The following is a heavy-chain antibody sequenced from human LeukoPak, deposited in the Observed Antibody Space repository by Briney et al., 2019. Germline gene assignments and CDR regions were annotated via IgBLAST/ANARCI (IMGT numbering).Heavy chain of an antibody. V-gene: IGHV3-53*01. Sequence: GGSLRLSCAASGFTFSSYEMNWVRQAPGKGLEWVSVIYSGGSTYYADSVKGRFTISRDNSKNTLYLQMNSLRAEDTAVYYCARGAMGWFGELSPFDYWGQGTLVTVSS. D-gene: IGHD3-10*01. CDR3: ARGAMGWFGELSPFDY. CDR2: IYSGGST. J-gene: IGHJ4*02. CDR1: GFTFSSYE.